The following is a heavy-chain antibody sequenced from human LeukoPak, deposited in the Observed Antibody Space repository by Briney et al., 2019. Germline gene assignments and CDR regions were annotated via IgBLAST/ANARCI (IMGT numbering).Heavy chain of an antibody. CDR2: IYPGDSDI. Sequence: PGESLKISCQGSKYKFANFWIGWVRQTPGKGLEWMGIIYPGDSDIRYSPSFQGQVTISADTSINTAYLQWSSLKASDTAMYYCARQYVVPAAPLGPVVVVAAPYFDYWGQGTLVTVSS. CDR1: KYKFANFW. J-gene: IGHJ4*02. V-gene: IGHV5-51*01. CDR3: ARQYVVPAAPLGPVVVVAAPYFDY. D-gene: IGHD2-15*01.